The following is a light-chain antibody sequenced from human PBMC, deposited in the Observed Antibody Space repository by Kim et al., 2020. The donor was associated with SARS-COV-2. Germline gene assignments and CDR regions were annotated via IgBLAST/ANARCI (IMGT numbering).Light chain of an antibody. CDR2: EGS. J-gene: IGLJ3*02. CDR3: CSYAGSSTWV. CDR1: CSDVGSFTL. Sequence: SITTSCPGTCSDVGSFTLVSWYQQHPGKAPKLMIYEGSKRPSGVSNRFSGSKSGNTASLTISGLQAADEADYYCCSYAGSSTWVFGGGTQLTVL. V-gene: IGLV2-23*01.